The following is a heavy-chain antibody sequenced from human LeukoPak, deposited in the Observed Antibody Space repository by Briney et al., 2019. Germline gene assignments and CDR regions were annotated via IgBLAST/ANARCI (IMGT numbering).Heavy chain of an antibody. D-gene: IGHD3-10*01. Sequence: PSETLSLTCVVSGDSIRSYYWSWIRQPPGKGLEWIGYIHYSGSTSYNPSLKSRVTISIDTSKNHFSLKLNSVTAADTAVYYCAREGWFGELSSRGYYYFMDVWGKGTTVTISS. J-gene: IGHJ6*03. CDR3: AREGWFGELSSRGYYYFMDV. V-gene: IGHV4-59*01. CDR2: IHYSGST. CDR1: GDSIRSYY.